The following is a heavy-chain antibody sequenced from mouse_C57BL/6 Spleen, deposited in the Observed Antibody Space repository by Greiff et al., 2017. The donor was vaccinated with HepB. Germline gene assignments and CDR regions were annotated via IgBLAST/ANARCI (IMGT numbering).Heavy chain of an antibody. CDR3: AKNYDGVWYAMDY. CDR1: GYAFSSSW. CDR2: IYPGDGDT. J-gene: IGHJ4*01. Sequence: QVQLQQSGPELVKPGASVKISCKASGYAFSSSWLNWVKQRPGKGLEWLGRIYPGDGDTNYNGKFKGKATLTADKSSSTAYMQLSSLTSEDSAVYFCAKNYDGVWYAMDYWGQGTSVTVSS. D-gene: IGHD2-4*01. V-gene: IGHV1-82*01.